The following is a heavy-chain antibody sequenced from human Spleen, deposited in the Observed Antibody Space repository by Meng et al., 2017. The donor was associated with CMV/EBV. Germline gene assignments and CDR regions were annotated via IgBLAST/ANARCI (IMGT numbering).Heavy chain of an antibody. D-gene: IGHD3-22*01. CDR3: ARESATEHYNDSRDYPMDV. J-gene: IGHJ6*02. V-gene: IGHV3-30*04. CDR2: VSFDGSTN. Sequence: GDSLRLSCTISGFTFSHYAIHWGRQRPGKGLEWVAAVSFDGSTNYYADSVKGRFIISRDNSKNTVYLQMNSLRAEDTAVYFCARESATEHYNDSRDYPMDVWGQGTTVTVSS. CDR1: GFTFSHYA.